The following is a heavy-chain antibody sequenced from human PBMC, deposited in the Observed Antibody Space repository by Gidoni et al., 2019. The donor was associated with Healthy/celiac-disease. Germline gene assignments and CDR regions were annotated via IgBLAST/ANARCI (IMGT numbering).Heavy chain of an antibody. CDR1: GFTFSSHW. CDR3: ARDSSVEWFGELLTYYYYYMDV. Sequence: EVQLVESGGGLVQPGGSLRPSCAASGFTFSSHWMSSVRQAPGKGLEWVANIKQDGSEKYYVDSVKGRFTISRDNAKNSLYLQMNSLRAEDTAVYYCARDSSVEWFGELLTYYYYYMDVWGKGTTVTVSS. D-gene: IGHD3-10*01. J-gene: IGHJ6*03. V-gene: IGHV3-7*04. CDR2: IKQDGSEK.